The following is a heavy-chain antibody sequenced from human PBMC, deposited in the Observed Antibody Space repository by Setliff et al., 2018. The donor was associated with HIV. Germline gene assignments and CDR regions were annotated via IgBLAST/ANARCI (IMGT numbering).Heavy chain of an antibody. V-gene: IGHV1-46*01. CDR2: INPSGGST. Sequence: ASVKVSCKASGYTFTSYYIHWVRQAPGQGLEWMGRINPSGGSTSYAQKFQGRVTMTRDTSTSTVYMELSSLRSEDTAVYLCARNFGLSPSGKYYYYYGMDIWGQGTTVTVSS. CDR1: GYTFTSYY. D-gene: IGHD3-10*01. CDR3: ARNFGLSPSGKYYYYYGMDI. J-gene: IGHJ6*02.